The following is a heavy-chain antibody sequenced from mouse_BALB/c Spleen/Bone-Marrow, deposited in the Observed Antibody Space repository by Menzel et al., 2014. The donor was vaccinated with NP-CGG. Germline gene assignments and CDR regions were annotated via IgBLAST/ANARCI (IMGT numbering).Heavy chain of an antibody. CDR2: INPSTDYT. J-gene: IGHJ3*01. Sequence: VHLVESGAELAKPGASVKMSCKASGYTFTSYWMHWVKQRPGQGLEWIGYINPSTDYTEYNQKFKDKATLTADKSSSTAYMQLSSLTSEDSAVYYCARRKFGNHGFAYWGQGTLVTVSA. D-gene: IGHD2-10*02. V-gene: IGHV1-7*01. CDR1: GYTFTSYW. CDR3: ARRKFGNHGFAY.